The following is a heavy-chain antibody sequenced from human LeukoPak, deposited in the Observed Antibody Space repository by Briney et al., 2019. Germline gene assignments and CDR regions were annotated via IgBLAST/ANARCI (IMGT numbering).Heavy chain of an antibody. D-gene: IGHD6-13*01. V-gene: IGHV1-46*01. CDR1: GYTFTGYY. J-gene: IGHJ4*02. Sequence: ASVKVSCKASGYTFTGYYIHWVRQAPGHGLEWMGIINPSGGSTSYAQKFQGRVTMTRDTSTSTVYMELSSLRSEDTAVYYCARGCGIAAAVEPLDYWGQGTLVTVSS. CDR2: INPSGGST. CDR3: ARGCGIAAAVEPLDY.